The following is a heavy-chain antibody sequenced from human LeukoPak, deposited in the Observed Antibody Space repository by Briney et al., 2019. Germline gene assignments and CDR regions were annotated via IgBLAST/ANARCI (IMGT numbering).Heavy chain of an antibody. V-gene: IGHV3-23*01. J-gene: IGHJ4*02. CDR1: GFTFSSYA. CDR2: ISISGDKK. CDR3: AKDQAVAGHPLDY. Sequence: PGGSLRLSCAASGFTFSSYAMSWVRQAPSKGLEWVSAISISGDKKYYADSVKGRFTISRDNSKNTLYLQMNSLRAEDTAVYYCAKDQAVAGHPLDYWGQGTLVTVSS. D-gene: IGHD6-19*01.